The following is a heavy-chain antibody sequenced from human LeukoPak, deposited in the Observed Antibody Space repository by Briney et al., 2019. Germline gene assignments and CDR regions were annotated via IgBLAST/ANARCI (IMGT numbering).Heavy chain of an antibody. J-gene: IGHJ5*02. CDR3: ARGHPLLGPFERYSSSWYVSTHGSWFDP. Sequence: SETLSLTCAVYGGSFSGYYWSWIRQPPGKGLEWIGEINHSGSTNYNPSLKSRVTISVDTSKNQFSLKLSSVTAADTAVYYCARGHPLLGPFERYSSSWYVSTHGSWFDPWGQGTLVTVSS. V-gene: IGHV4-34*01. CDR2: INHSGST. CDR1: GGSFSGYY. D-gene: IGHD6-13*01.